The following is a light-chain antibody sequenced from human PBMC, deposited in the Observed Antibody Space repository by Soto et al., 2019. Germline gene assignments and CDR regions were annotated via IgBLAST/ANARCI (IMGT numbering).Light chain of an antibody. CDR1: TSNFGTKS. CDR2: NSD. Sequence: QSVLTQPPSASGTPGQRVTISCSGATSNFGTKSVNWYQHLPEAAPRLLIYNSDQRPSGVPERFSGSKSGTSASLAISGLQSADEGDYFCASWDDTLHGPLFGGGTKLTVL. CDR3: ASWDDTLHGPL. J-gene: IGLJ2*01. V-gene: IGLV1-44*01.